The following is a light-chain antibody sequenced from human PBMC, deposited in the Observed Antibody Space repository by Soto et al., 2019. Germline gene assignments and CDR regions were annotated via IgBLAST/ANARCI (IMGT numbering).Light chain of an antibody. V-gene: IGKV3-11*01. CDR2: DAS. CDR1: QSVSTY. CDR3: QQRSNWQIT. J-gene: IGKJ5*01. Sequence: VLTQSPATLSLSPGESATLSCRASQSVSTYLAWYQQKPGQAPRLLIYDASNRVTGIPARFRGSGSGTDFTLTISSLEPDDFAVYYCQQRSNWQITFGQGTRLEIK.